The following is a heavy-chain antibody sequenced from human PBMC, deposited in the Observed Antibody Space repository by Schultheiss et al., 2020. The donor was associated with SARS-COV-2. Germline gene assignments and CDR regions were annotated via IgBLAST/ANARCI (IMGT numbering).Heavy chain of an antibody. J-gene: IGHJ6*02. V-gene: IGHV4-34*01. CDR1: GGSIRSYY. CDR2: INHSGST. Sequence: SETLSLTCTVSGGSIRSYYCNWIRQPPGKGLEWIGEINHSGSTNYNPSLKSRVTISVDTSKNQFSLKLNSVTAADTAVYYCARRNYYYGMDVWGQGTTVTVSS. CDR3: ARRNYYYGMDV.